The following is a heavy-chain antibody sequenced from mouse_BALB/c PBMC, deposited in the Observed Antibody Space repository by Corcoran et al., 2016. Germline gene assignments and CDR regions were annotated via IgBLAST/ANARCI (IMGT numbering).Heavy chain of an antibody. V-gene: IGHV1-26*01. CDR1: GYSFTVYY. Sequence: EVQLQQSGPELVKPGASLKISCKASGYSFTVYYMHWVKQSHVKSLEWIGRINPYNGATSYNQNFKDKASLTVDKSSSTAYMELHSLTSEDSAVYYCAREVHWYFDVWGAGTTVTVSS. J-gene: IGHJ1*01. CDR2: INPYNGAT. D-gene: IGHD2-14*01. CDR3: AREVHWYFDV.